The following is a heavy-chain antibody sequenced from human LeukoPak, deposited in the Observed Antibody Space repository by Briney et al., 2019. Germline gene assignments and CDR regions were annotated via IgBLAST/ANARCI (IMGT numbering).Heavy chain of an antibody. CDR3: ARGPPSYYYDSSGYNYFDY. J-gene: IGHJ4*02. D-gene: IGHD3-22*01. Sequence: SETLSLTCTVSGGSISSGGYYWSWIRQHPGKGLEWIGYIYYSGSTYYNPSLKSRVTISVDTSKNQFSLKLSSVTAADTAVYYCARGPPSYYYDSSGYNYFDYWGQGTLVTVSS. CDR2: IYYSGST. CDR1: GGSISSGGYY. V-gene: IGHV4-31*03.